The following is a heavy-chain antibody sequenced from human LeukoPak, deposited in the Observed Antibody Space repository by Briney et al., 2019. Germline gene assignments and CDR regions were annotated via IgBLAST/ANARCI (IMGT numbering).Heavy chain of an antibody. Sequence: GGSLRLSCAASGFTFSRYWMTWVRQAPGKGLEWVSYISSRSDTIYYADSVKGRFIISRDNAKNSLYLQMNSLRAEDTAVYYCARPHCSGATCYSRYFDDWGQGTLVTVSS. CDR3: ARPHCSGATCYSRYFDD. CDR1: GFTFSRYW. V-gene: IGHV3-48*01. CDR2: ISSRSDTI. J-gene: IGHJ4*02. D-gene: IGHD2-15*01.